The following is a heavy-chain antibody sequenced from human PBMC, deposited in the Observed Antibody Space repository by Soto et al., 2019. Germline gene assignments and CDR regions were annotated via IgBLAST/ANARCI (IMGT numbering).Heavy chain of an antibody. J-gene: IGHJ6*02. Sequence: PGGSLRLSCAASGFTFSDYYMSWIRQAPGKGLEWVSYISSSGSTIYYADSVKGRFTISRDNAKNSLYLQMNSLRAEDTAVYYRARGLLLSIFGVEYYYYYYGMDVWGQGTTVTVSS. CDR1: GFTFSDYY. CDR2: ISSSGSTI. D-gene: IGHD3-3*01. CDR3: ARGLLLSIFGVEYYYYYYGMDV. V-gene: IGHV3-11*01.